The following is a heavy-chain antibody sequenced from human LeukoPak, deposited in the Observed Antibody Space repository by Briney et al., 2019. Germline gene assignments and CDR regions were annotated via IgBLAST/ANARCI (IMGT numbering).Heavy chain of an antibody. CDR3: ARGGGPRYCSSTSCYARGNYYYYYGMDV. CDR2: INHSGST. CDR1: GASFSGYY. J-gene: IGHJ6*04. Sequence: SESLSLTCAVYGASFSGYYRRWIRQPPGKGLEWIGEINHSGSTNYNPSLKSRVTTSVDTPKNQFSLKLSSVTAADTAVYYCARGGGPRYCSSTSCYARGNYYYYYGMDVWGKGTTVTVSS. D-gene: IGHD2-2*01. V-gene: IGHV4-34*01.